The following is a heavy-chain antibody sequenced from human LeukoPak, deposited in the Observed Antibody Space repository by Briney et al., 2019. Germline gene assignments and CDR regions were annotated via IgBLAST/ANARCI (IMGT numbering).Heavy chain of an antibody. D-gene: IGHD3-9*01. CDR3: ARGRYWVRYYDILTGPTEGDAFDI. Sequence: SETLSLTCAVYGGSFSGYYWSWIRQPPGKGLEWIGEINHSGSTNYSPSLKSRVTISVDTSKNQFSLKLSSVTAADTAVYYCARGRYWVRYYDILTGPTEGDAFDIWGQGTMVTVSS. J-gene: IGHJ3*02. V-gene: IGHV4-34*01. CDR2: INHSGST. CDR1: GGSFSGYY.